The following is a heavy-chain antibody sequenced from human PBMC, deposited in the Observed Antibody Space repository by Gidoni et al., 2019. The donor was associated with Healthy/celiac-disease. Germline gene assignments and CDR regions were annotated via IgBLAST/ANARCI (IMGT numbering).Heavy chain of an antibody. CDR2: MSGSGGST. Sequence: EVQLLESGGGLVQPGGYLRLSCAASGFTFSSYAMSWVRQAPGKGLEWVSAMSGSGGSTYYADSVKGRFTISRDNSKNTLNLQMNSLRAEDTAVYYCAKDQLELPKYWGQGTLVTVSS. J-gene: IGHJ4*02. D-gene: IGHD1-7*01. CDR3: AKDQLELPKY. V-gene: IGHV3-23*01. CDR1: GFTFSSYA.